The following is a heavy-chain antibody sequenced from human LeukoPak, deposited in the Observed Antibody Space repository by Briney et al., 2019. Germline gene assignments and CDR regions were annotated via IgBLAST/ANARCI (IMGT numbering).Heavy chain of an antibody. V-gene: IGHV4-4*07. CDR3: ARVCGYCSSTSCYLKYFDL. CDR2: IYTSGST. Sequence: SETLSLTCTVSAGSISSYYWSWIRQPAGKGLEWIGRIYTSGSTNYNPSLKSRVTMSVDTSKNQFSLKLSSVTAADTAVYYCARVCGYCSSTSCYLKYFDLWGRGTLVTVSS. CDR1: AGSISSYY. J-gene: IGHJ2*01. D-gene: IGHD2-2*01.